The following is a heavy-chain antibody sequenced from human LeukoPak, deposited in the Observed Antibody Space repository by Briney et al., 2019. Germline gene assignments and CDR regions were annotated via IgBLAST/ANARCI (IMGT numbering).Heavy chain of an antibody. J-gene: IGHJ4*02. V-gene: IGHV5-51*06. CDR2: IYPDNSDS. Sequence: ESLKISLQVSWYHFLNFWNGWGRPRPGKGPEWMGIIYPDNSDSTYSPSFQGHITITVDESTMTAYQQWTSLKVSDAGLYYCARGRGGYHGYENFDYWGQGTLVAVSS. D-gene: IGHD5-12*01. CDR3: ARGRGGYHGYENFDY. CDR1: WYHFLNFW.